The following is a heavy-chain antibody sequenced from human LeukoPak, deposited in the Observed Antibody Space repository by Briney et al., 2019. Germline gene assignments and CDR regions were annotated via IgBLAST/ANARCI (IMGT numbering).Heavy chain of an antibody. V-gene: IGHV1-2*02. CDR1: GYAFTGYY. CDR2: INPNSGGT. Sequence: ASVKVSCKASGYAFTGYYIHWVRQAPGQGLEWMGWINPNSGGTNYAQKFQGRVTITRDTSISTAYMEVSRLRSDDTAVYYCARDYDPDYYYNMDVWGKGTMITVSS. J-gene: IGHJ6*03. D-gene: IGHD3-3*01. CDR3: ARDYDPDYYYNMDV.